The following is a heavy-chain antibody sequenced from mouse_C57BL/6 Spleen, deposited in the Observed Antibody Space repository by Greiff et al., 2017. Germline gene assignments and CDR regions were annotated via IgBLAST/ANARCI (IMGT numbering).Heavy chain of an antibody. CDR2: IDPSDSDT. J-gene: IGHJ3*01. V-gene: IGHV1-52*01. Sequence: QVQLQQPGAELVRPGSSVKLSCKASGYTFTSYWMHWVKQRPIQGLEWIGNIDPSDSDTHYNQKFKDKAALTVDKSSSTAYMQLSSLTSEDSAVYYGARREGFAYWGQGTLVTVSA. CDR1: GYTFTSYW. CDR3: ARREGFAY.